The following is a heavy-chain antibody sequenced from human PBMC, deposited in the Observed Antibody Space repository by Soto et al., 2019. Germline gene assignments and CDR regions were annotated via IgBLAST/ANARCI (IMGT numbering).Heavy chain of an antibody. CDR1: GFTFSNAW. V-gene: IGHV3-15*01. CDR3: TTDYYGSGSYYFPYYYYGMDV. CDR2: IKSKTDGGTT. J-gene: IGHJ6*02. Sequence: GGSLRLSCAASGFTFSNAWMSWVRQAPGKGLEWVGRIKSKTDGGTTDYAAPVKGRFTISRDDSKNTLYLQMNSLKTEDTAVYYGTTDYYGSGSYYFPYYYYGMDVWGQGTTVTVSS. D-gene: IGHD3-10*01.